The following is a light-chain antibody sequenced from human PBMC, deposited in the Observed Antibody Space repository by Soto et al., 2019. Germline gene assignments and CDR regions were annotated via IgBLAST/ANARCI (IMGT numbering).Light chain of an antibody. J-gene: IGLJ2*01. Sequence: QSVLTQPASVSGSPGQSITISCTGTSSDVGSYNLVSWYQHHPGKAPKVMIYEGSKRPSGVSKRFSGSKSGNTASLTISGLQAEDEADYYCCSYAGYSTFVVFGGGTKVTVL. V-gene: IGLV2-23*03. CDR2: EGS. CDR1: SSDVGSYNL. CDR3: CSYAGYSTFVV.